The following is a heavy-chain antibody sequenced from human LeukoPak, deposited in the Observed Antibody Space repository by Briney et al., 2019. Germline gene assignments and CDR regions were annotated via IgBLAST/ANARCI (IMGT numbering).Heavy chain of an antibody. Sequence: GGSLRLSCAASGFTFDDCAMHWVRQAPGKGLEGVSLISGDGGSTYYADSVKGRFTISRDNSKNSLYLQMNSLRTEDTALYYCAKDGTGGYSYGQYYYGMDVWGQGTTVTVSS. CDR2: ISGDGGST. V-gene: IGHV3-43*02. CDR3: AKDGTGGYSYGQYYYGMDV. D-gene: IGHD5-18*01. J-gene: IGHJ6*02. CDR1: GFTFDDCA.